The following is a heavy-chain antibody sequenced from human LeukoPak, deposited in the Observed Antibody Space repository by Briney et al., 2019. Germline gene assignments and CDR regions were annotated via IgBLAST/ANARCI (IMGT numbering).Heavy chain of an antibody. V-gene: IGHV3-11*01. CDR3: ARASSLIGGFDS. Sequence: PGGSLRLSCAASGFTFNQHSMSWIRQAPGKGLEWLSYISRNGGAVHYADSVEGRFTISRDNAKNSVNLQMNGRTTDDTAVYFCARASSLIGGFDSWGRGTLVTVSS. J-gene: IGHJ4*02. D-gene: IGHD2-8*01. CDR2: ISRNGGAV. CDR1: GFTFNQHS.